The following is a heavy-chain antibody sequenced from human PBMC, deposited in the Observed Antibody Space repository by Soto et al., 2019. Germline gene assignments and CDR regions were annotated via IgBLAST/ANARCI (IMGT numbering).Heavy chain of an antibody. CDR3: ARDRPGDEGDGFDI. CDR2: LYSGGST. CDR1: GLTVSSNY. Sequence: EVQLVETGGGLIQPGGSLRLSCAASGLTVSSNYMNWVRQAPGKGLEWVSVLYSGGSTHYAVSVKGRFIISRDNSKNTLYLQMNSLRVEDTAVYYCARDRPGDEGDGFDIWGHGTMVTVSS. J-gene: IGHJ3*02. V-gene: IGHV3-53*02. D-gene: IGHD3-10*01.